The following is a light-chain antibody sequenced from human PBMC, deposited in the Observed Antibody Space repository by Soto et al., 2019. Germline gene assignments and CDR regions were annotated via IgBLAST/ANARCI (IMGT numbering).Light chain of an antibody. CDR2: WAS. J-gene: IGKJ2*01. Sequence: DIVMTQSPDSLAVSLGERATINCKSSQSVLSHSNNKNYLAWYQQKPGQPPKMLFYWASTRESGVPDRFSGSGSETDFTLTISSLQAEDVAVYYCQQYFSTPTFGQGTKLEIK. CDR3: QQYFSTPT. CDR1: QSVLSHSNNKNY. V-gene: IGKV4-1*01.